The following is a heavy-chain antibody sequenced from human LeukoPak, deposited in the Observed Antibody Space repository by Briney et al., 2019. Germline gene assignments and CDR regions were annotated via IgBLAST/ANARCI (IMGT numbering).Heavy chain of an antibody. CDR2: ISSSSSTI. CDR3: ARGAYYYED. V-gene: IGHV3-48*01. Sequence: QSGGSLRLSCAASGFTFSSHSMNWVRQAPGKGLEWVSYISSSSSTIYYADSVKGRFTIPRDNAKNLLYLQMNSLRAEDTAVYYCARGAYYYEDWGQGTLVTVSS. D-gene: IGHD3-22*01. J-gene: IGHJ4*02. CDR1: GFTFSSHS.